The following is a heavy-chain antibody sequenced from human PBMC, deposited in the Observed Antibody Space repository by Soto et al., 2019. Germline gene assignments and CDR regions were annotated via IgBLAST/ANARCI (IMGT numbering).Heavy chain of an antibody. V-gene: IGHV1-69*13. CDR3: ARDRNMDTAMVTIVRHYYGMDV. CDR2: IIPIFGTA. D-gene: IGHD5-18*01. CDR1: GGTFSSYA. J-gene: IGHJ6*02. Sequence: SVKVSCKASGGTFSSYAISWVRQAPGQGLEWMGGIIPIFGTANYAQKFQGRVTITADESTSTAYMELSSLRSEDTAVYYCARDRNMDTAMVTIVRHYYGMDVWGQGTTVTVSS.